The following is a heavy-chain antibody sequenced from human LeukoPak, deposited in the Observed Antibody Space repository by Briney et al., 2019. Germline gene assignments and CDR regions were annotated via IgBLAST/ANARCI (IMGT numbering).Heavy chain of an antibody. Sequence: PGGSLRLSCAASGFTFSSYAMHWVRQAPGKGLEYVSAISSNGGSTYYANSVKGRFTISRDNSKNTLYLQMGSLRAEDMAVYYCARSWDTAMALLDYWGQGTLVTVSS. D-gene: IGHD5-18*01. V-gene: IGHV3-64*01. CDR3: ARSWDTAMALLDY. CDR2: ISSNGGST. CDR1: GFTFSSYA. J-gene: IGHJ4*02.